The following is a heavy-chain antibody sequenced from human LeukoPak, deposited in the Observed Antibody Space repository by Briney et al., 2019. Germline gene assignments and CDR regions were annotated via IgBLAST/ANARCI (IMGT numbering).Heavy chain of an antibody. V-gene: IGHV1-69*05. CDR2: IIPIFGTA. D-gene: IGHD1-26*01. Sequence: SVKVSCKASGGTFSSYAISWVRQAPGQGLECMGRIIPIFGTANYAQKFQGRVTITTDESTSTAYMELSSLRSEDTDVYYCARDSGTWDWYFDLWGRGTLVTVSS. J-gene: IGHJ2*01. CDR1: GGTFSSYA. CDR3: ARDSGTWDWYFDL.